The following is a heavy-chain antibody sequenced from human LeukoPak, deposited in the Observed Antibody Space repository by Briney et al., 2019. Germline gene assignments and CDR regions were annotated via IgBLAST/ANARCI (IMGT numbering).Heavy chain of an antibody. CDR3: AKVHYYDSSGYTGDAFDI. CDR2: ISGSGGST. D-gene: IGHD3-22*01. CDR1: GFTFSSYA. Sequence: GGSLRLSCAASGFTFSSYAMSWVRQAPGKGLEWVSAISGSGGSTYYADSVKGRFTISRDNSKNTLYLQMNSLRAEDTAVYYCAKVHYYDSSGYTGDAFDIWGQGTMVTVSS. J-gene: IGHJ3*02. V-gene: IGHV3-23*01.